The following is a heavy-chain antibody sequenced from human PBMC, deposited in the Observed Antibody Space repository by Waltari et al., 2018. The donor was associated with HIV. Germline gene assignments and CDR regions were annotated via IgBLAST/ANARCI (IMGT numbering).Heavy chain of an antibody. Sequence: QVQLVESGGGVVQPGRSLRLSCAASGFTFSSYGMHWVRQAPGKGLEWVAGIWYEGSNKYYADSVKGRFTISRDNSKNTLYLQMNSLRAEDTAVYYCARAEYSSGWYGMDVWGQGTTVTVSS. CDR3: ARAEYSSGWYGMDV. D-gene: IGHD6-19*01. CDR2: IWYEGSNK. CDR1: GFTFSSYG. V-gene: IGHV3-33*01. J-gene: IGHJ6*02.